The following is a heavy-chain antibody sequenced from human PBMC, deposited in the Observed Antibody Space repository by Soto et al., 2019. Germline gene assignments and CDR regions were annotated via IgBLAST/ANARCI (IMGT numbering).Heavy chain of an antibody. CDR2: ISGSGGST. J-gene: IGHJ4*02. D-gene: IGHD1-26*01. V-gene: IGHV3-23*01. CDR1: GFTFSSYA. CDR3: ARRGSGSYYDY. Sequence: EVQLLESGGGLVQPGGSLRLSCAASGFTFSSYAMRWVRQAPGKGLEWVSAISGSGGSTYYADSVKGRFTISRDNSKNKLYLQMIRRRVEDTAVYYCARRGSGSYYDYWGKGTLVPVSS.